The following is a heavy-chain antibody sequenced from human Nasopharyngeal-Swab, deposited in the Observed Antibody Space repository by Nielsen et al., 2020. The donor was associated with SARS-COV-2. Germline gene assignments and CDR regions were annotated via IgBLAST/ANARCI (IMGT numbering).Heavy chain of an antibody. CDR2: IDWDDDK. CDR1: GFSLSTSGMC. CDR3: ARFVPSSAFDI. V-gene: IGHV2-70*11. D-gene: IGHD2-15*01. Sequence: SGPTLVKPTQTLTLTCTFSGFSLSTSGMCVSWIRQPPGKALEWLARIDWDDDKYYSTSLKTRPTISKDTSKNQVVLTMTNMDPVDTATYYCARFVPSSAFDIWGQGTMVTVSS. J-gene: IGHJ3*02.